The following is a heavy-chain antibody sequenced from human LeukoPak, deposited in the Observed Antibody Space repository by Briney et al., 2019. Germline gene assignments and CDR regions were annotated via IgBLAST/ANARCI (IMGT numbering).Heavy chain of an antibody. V-gene: IGHV4-59*01. Sequence: SETLSLTCTVSGGPISSYYWSWIRQPPGKGLEWIGYIYYSGSTNYNPSLKSRVTISVDTSKNQFSLKLSSVTAADTAVYYCAREGTGTTYFPFSSAYYYGMDVWGQGTTVTVSS. CDR2: IYYSGST. CDR3: AREGTGTTYFPFSSAYYYGMDV. J-gene: IGHJ6*02. D-gene: IGHD1-1*01. CDR1: GGPISSYY.